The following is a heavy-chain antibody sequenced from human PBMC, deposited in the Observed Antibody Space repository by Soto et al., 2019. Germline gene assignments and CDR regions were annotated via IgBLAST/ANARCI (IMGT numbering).Heavy chain of an antibody. D-gene: IGHD6-6*01. V-gene: IGHV3-23*01. CDR2: ISVSGIIT. CDR3: ATSLSGFSSFGDFIY. J-gene: IGHJ4*02. Sequence: GGSLRLSCAASGFTFNTYAMNWVRQAPGKGLEWVAEISVSGIITYYAPSVKGRFTISSDSSKNTLYLQMYSLRAEDTAIYYCATSLSGFSSFGDFIYWGQGALVTVSS. CDR1: GFTFNTYA.